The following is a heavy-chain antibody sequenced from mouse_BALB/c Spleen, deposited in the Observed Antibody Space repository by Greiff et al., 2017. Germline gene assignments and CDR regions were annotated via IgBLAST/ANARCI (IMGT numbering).Heavy chain of an antibody. CDR2: ISYDGSN. CDR3: ARDRGYDRAWFAY. V-gene: IGHV3-6*02. CDR1: GYSITSGYY. Sequence: VQLQQSGPGLVKPSQSLSLTCSVTGYSITSGYYWNWIRQFPGNKLEWMGYISYDGSNNYNPSLKNRISITRDTSKNQFFLKLNSVTTEDTATYYCARDRGYDRAWFAYWGQGTLVTVSA. J-gene: IGHJ3*01. D-gene: IGHD2-14*01.